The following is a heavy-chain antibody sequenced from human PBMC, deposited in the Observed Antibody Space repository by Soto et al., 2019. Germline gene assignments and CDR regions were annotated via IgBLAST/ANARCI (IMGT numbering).Heavy chain of an antibody. D-gene: IGHD6-19*01. V-gene: IGHV3-23*01. Sequence: GGSLRLSCAASGFIFRDYAMTWVRQAPGKGLEWVSSITVNGGSRYYADPAKGRFTISRDNSRNTLYLQMNSLRAEDTAVYYCAKDQFSSGWYNDYYYGLDVWGQGTTVTVSS. CDR2: ITVNGGSR. J-gene: IGHJ6*02. CDR1: GFIFRDYA. CDR3: AKDQFSSGWYNDYYYGLDV.